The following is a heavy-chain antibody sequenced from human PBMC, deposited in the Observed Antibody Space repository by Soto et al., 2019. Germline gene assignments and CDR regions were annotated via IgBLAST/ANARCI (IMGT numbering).Heavy chain of an antibody. Sequence: GSLRLSCAASGFTFSSYTMSWVRQAPGKGLEWVSYISSSNSTIYYADSVKGRFTITRDNAKNSLYLQMNSLRAEDTAVYYCVQGPWTYFQHWGQGTLVTVSS. CDR2: ISSSNSTI. V-gene: IGHV3-48*01. J-gene: IGHJ1*01. CDR1: GFTFSSYT. D-gene: IGHD5-12*01. CDR3: VQGPWTYFQH.